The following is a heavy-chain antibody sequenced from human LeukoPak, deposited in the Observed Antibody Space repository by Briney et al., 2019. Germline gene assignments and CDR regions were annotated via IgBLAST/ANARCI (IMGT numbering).Heavy chain of an antibody. V-gene: IGHV1-46*01. CDR1: GYTFTNYY. CDR3: ARGRWELLGVDP. J-gene: IGHJ5*02. D-gene: IGHD1-26*01. CDR2: INPSGGST. Sequence: GASVKVSCKTSGYTFTNYYMHWVRQAPGQGLEWMGIINPSGGSTTYAQKFQGRVTTTRDMSTSTVYMELSSLRSEDTAVYYCARGRWELLGVDPWGQGTLVTVSS.